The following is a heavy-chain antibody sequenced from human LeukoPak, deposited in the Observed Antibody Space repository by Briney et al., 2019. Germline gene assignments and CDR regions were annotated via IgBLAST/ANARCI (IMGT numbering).Heavy chain of an antibody. V-gene: IGHV2-70*04. D-gene: IGHD3-16*02. J-gene: IGHJ4*02. CDR2: IDWDDDK. Sequence: ESGPALVKPTQTLTLTCTFSGFSLSTSGMRVSWIRPPSGKALEWLARIDWDDDKDYSTSLKTRLTISNDTSKNQVVLTMTNMDPVDTATYYCARINMITFGGVIIDYWGQGTLVTVSS. CDR1: GFSLSTSGMR. CDR3: ARINMITFGGVIIDY.